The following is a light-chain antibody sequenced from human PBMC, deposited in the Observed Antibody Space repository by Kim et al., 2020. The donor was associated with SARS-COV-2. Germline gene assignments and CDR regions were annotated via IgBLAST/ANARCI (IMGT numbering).Light chain of an antibody. Sequence: EIVLTQSPGTLSLSPGERATLSCRASESVDTYLAWYQQKPGQAPRLLLYGASSRATGIPDRFSGSASGTDFTLTISRLEAEDSAVYYCQQYGRASSFGGGTKVDIK. CDR2: GAS. J-gene: IGKJ4*01. CDR3: QQYGRASS. V-gene: IGKV3-20*01. CDR1: ESVDTY.